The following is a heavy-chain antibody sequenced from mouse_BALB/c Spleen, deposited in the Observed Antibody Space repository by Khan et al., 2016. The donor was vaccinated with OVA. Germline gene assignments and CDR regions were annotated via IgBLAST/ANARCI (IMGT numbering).Heavy chain of an antibody. CDR2: IWNDGNT. V-gene: IGHV2-6-1*01. J-gene: IGHJ4*01. CDR1: GFSLTNYG. D-gene: IGHD2-10*01. Sequence: VELVESGPGLVAPSQSLSITCTISGFSLTNYGVHWVRQPPGKGLEWLVVIWNDGNTAYNSALKSRLTISQDNSKSQVFLKMNSLQTDDTAMYFCARQPYYHYNIMDYWGQGTSVTVSS. CDR3: ARQPYYHYNIMDY.